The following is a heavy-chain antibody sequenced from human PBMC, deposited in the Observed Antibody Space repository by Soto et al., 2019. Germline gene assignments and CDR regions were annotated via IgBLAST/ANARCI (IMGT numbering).Heavy chain of an antibody. J-gene: IGHJ3*02. CDR3: ARGAKIVGASYAFDI. CDR1: GGSISSYY. V-gene: IGHV4-59*01. D-gene: IGHD1-26*01. CDR2: IYYSGST. Sequence: QVQLQESGPGLVKPSETLSLTCTVSGGSISSYYWSWIRQPPGKGLEWIGYIYYSGSTNYNPSLKSRVTISVDTSKNQFSLKLSSVTAADTAVYYCARGAKIVGASYAFDIWGQGTMVTVSS.